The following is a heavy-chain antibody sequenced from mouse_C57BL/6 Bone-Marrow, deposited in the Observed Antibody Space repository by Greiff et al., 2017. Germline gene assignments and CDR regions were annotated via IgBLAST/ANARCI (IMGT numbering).Heavy chain of an antibody. V-gene: IGHV3-6*01. CDR2: ISYECSN. D-gene: IGHD1-1*01. CDR1: GYPITSGYY. CDR3: AREGYGSFFDY. Sequence: EVQLVESGPGLVKPSQFLSLIRPVTGYPITSGYYWNWIRQFPGKKLEWMGYISYECSNNYNPSLKNRISITRYTSKNQFFLKLNSVTTEDTASYYCAREGYGSFFDYWGQGTTLTVSS. J-gene: IGHJ2*01.